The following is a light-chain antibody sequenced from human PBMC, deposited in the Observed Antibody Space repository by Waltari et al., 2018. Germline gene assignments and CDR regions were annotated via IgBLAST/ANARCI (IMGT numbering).Light chain of an antibody. Sequence: GAYNYVSWYQQHPGKVPKVMIYDVRNRPSGVSNRFSGSKSGNTASLTISGLQAEDEADYYCSSYTTSRTVVFGGGTKVTVL. J-gene: IGLJ2*01. CDR3: SSYTTSRTVV. V-gene: IGLV2-14*03. CDR1: GAYNY. CDR2: DVR.